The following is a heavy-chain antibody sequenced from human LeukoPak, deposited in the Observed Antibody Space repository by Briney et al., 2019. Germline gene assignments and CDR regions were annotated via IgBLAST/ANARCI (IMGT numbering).Heavy chain of an antibody. CDR2: ISAYTGNT. D-gene: IGHD6-19*01. V-gene: IGHV1-18*01. CDR3: ARDQQWMVRGMCYFDY. Sequence: ASVKVSCKASGYTFTDFGISWVRQAPAQGLEWMGWISAYTGNTNYAQNLQGRVTMTTDTPTTTAYMELRSLRSDDTAVYYCARDQQWMVRGMCYFDYWGQGTLVTVSS. J-gene: IGHJ4*02. CDR1: GYTFTDFG.